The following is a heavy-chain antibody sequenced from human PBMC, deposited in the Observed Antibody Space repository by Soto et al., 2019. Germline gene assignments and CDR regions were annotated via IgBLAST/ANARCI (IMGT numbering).Heavy chain of an antibody. CDR3: AREWSTSGDLDY. CDR2: ISYDGSIK. D-gene: IGHD3-10*01. CDR1: GFTFSSHS. Sequence: QVQLVESGGGVVQPGRSLRLSCAASGFTFSSHSIQWVRQAPGKGLEWVAVISYDGSIKYYADSVKGRCTISRDNSKNTAYMQMNSLRAEDTAVFYCAREWSTSGDLDYWGQGTLVIVSS. J-gene: IGHJ4*02. V-gene: IGHV3-30-3*01.